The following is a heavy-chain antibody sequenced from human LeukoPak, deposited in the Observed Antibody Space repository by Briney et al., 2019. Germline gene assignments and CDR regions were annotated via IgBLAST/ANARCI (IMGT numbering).Heavy chain of an antibody. CDR1: GYSFTSYW. D-gene: IGHD5-24*01. CDR2: IYPGDSDT. Sequence: GESLKISCKGSGYSFTSYWIGWVRQMPGKGLEWMGNIYPGDSDTRYSPSFQGQVTISADKSISTAYLQRSSLKASDTAMYYCARLARRDGYNHNWFDPWGQGTLVTVSS. V-gene: IGHV5-51*01. CDR3: ARLARRDGYNHNWFDP. J-gene: IGHJ5*02.